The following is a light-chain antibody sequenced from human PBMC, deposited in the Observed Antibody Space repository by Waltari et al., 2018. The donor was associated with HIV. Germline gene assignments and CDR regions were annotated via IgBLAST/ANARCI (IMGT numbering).Light chain of an antibody. CDR1: SGNLASDS. Sequence: NFILTQPHSVSGSPGKTVTISCPRISGNLASDSLQWYQLRPDTSPSNVIYENKQRRAGVPDRFSGSIDRSTNSASLTISGLMAEDEADYYCLSYDGVNQVFGGGTKLTVL. J-gene: IGLJ3*02. CDR3: LSYDGVNQV. V-gene: IGLV6-57*01. CDR2: ENK.